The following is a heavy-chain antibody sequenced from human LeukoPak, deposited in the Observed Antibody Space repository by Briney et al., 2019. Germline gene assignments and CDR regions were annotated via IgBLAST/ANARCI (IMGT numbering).Heavy chain of an antibody. D-gene: IGHD3-22*01. CDR1: GGSISSYY. Sequence: SETLSLTCTVSGGSISSYYWSWIRQPPGEGLEWIGFIYHSGSTNYNPSLKSRVTISVDTSTNQFSLKMTSVTAADTAVYYCAKHFFYSGDYFDEWGQGTLVTVSS. CDR3: AKHFFYSGDYFDE. V-gene: IGHV4-59*08. J-gene: IGHJ4*02. CDR2: IYHSGST.